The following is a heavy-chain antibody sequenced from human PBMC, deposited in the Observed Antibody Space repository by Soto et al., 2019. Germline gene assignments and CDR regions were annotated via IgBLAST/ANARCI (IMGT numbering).Heavy chain of an antibody. Sequence: PSETLSLTCAVYGGSFSGYYCSWIRQPPGKGLEWIGEINHSGSTNYNPSLKSRVTISVDTSKNQFSLKLSSVTAADTAVYYCVRGGGIAARILPYYYYGMDVWGRGTTVTVS. D-gene: IGHD6-6*01. V-gene: IGHV4-34*01. CDR2: INHSGST. J-gene: IGHJ6*02. CDR3: VRGGGIAARILPYYYYGMDV. CDR1: GGSFSGYY.